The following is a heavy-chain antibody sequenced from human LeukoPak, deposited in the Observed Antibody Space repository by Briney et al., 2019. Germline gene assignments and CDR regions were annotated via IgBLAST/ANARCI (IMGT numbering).Heavy chain of an antibody. V-gene: IGHV3-66*01. Sequence: GGSLRLSCAASGFTVSSNYMSWVRQAPGKGLEWVSVNYSGGSTYYADSVKGGFTISRDNSKNTLYLQMNSLRAEDTAVYYCARDATYDYVWGSYRKYYYYGMDVWGQGTTVTVSS. CDR1: GFTVSSNY. J-gene: IGHJ6*02. CDR3: ARDATYDYVWGSYRKYYYYGMDV. D-gene: IGHD3-16*02. CDR2: NYSGGST.